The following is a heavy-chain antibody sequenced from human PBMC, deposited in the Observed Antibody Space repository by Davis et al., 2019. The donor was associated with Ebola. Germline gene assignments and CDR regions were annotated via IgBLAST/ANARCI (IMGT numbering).Heavy chain of an antibody. D-gene: IGHD3-10*01. CDR2: ISSSGSTI. J-gene: IGHJ4*02. V-gene: IGHV3-11*01. Sequence: GESLKISCAASGFTFSDYYMSWIRQAPGKGLEWVSYISSSGSTIYYADSVKGRFTISRDNAKNSLYLQMNSLRAEDTAVYYCARTSTSITMVRGAYFDYWGQGTLVTVSS. CDR1: GFTFSDYY. CDR3: ARTSTSITMVRGAYFDY.